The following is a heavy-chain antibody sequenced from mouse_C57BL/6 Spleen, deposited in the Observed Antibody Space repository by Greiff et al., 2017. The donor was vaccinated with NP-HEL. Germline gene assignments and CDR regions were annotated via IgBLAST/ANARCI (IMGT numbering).Heavy chain of an antibody. D-gene: IGHD2-4*01. V-gene: IGHV1-72*01. J-gene: IGHJ3*01. CDR3: ARSHYDYDVFAY. CDR2: IDPNSGGT. Sequence: QVQLQQPGAELVKPGASVKLSCKASGYTFTSYCMHWVKQRPGRGLEWIGMIDPNSGGTKYNEMFKSKATLTVDKPASTAYMQRSSLTTESSAVYYCARSHYDYDVFAYWGQGTLVTVSA. CDR1: GYTFTSYC.